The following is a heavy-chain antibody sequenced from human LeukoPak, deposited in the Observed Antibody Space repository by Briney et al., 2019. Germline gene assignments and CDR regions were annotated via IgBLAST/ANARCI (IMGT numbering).Heavy chain of an antibody. CDR3: AKEGATMGGFDY. Sequence: GSLRLSCAASAFTFSSDAMSWVRQAQGKGLEWVSAISGRGGSTYYAASVTGRFTIPKDNSKNTLYLQMNSLRAEDTAVYYCAKEGATMGGFDYGGQGTLVTVSS. J-gene: IGHJ4*02. V-gene: IGHV3-23*01. D-gene: IGHD1-26*01. CDR2: ISGRGGST. CDR1: AFTFSSDA.